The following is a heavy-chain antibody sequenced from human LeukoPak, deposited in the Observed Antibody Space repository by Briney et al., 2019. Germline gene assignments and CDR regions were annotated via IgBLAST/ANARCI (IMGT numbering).Heavy chain of an antibody. Sequence: SETLSLTCTVSGGSISSSSYYWGWIRQPPGKGLEWIGSIYYSGGTYYSPSLKSRVTISVDRSKNQFSLKLSSVTAADTAVYYCARVRYCSSTSCPWGQGTLVTVSS. D-gene: IGHD2-2*01. CDR2: IYYSGGT. CDR3: ARVRYCSSTSCP. CDR1: GGSISSSSYY. J-gene: IGHJ5*02. V-gene: IGHV4-39*07.